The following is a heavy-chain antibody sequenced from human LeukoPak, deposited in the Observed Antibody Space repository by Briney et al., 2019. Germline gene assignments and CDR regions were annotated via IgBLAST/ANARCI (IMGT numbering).Heavy chain of an antibody. V-gene: IGHV4-34*01. Sequence: SETLSLTCAVYGGSFSGYYWSWIRQPPGKGLEWIGEINHSGSTNYNPSLKSRVTISVDTSKNQFSLKLSSVTAADTAVYYRARRRLYYYDSSGYPFDYWGQGTLVTVSS. J-gene: IGHJ4*02. D-gene: IGHD3-22*01. CDR1: GGSFSGYY. CDR3: ARRRLYYYDSSGYPFDY. CDR2: INHSGST.